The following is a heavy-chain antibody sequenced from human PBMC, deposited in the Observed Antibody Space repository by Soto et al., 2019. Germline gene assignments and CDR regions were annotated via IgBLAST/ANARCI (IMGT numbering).Heavy chain of an antibody. CDR1: GGSITSGDHY. CDR2: IYYSGST. Sequence: QVQLQESGPGLVKPSQTLSLTCTVSGGSITSGDHYWSWIRQPPGKGMEWIGYIYYSGSTYYNPSLKGRVTISEDTSKNQFSRKLSSVTAADTAVYYCASLTPGYSSGWYVDYWGQGTLVTVSS. J-gene: IGHJ4*02. D-gene: IGHD6-19*01. CDR3: ASLTPGYSSGWYVDY. V-gene: IGHV4-30-4*01.